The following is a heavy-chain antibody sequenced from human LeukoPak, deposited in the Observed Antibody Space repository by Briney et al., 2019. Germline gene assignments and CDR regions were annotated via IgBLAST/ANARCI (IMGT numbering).Heavy chain of an antibody. CDR2: ISYDGSNK. CDR1: GFTFSSYA. V-gene: IGHV3-30-3*02. J-gene: IGHJ4*02. CDR3: GKRLGDGTDPFQY. Sequence: GGSLRLSCAASGFTFSSYAMHWVRQAPGKGLEWVAVISYDGSNKYYADSVKGRFTISRDNSKSTLYLQMSSLRAEDTAVYYCGKRLGDGTDPFQYWGQGTLVTVSS. D-gene: IGHD1-26*01.